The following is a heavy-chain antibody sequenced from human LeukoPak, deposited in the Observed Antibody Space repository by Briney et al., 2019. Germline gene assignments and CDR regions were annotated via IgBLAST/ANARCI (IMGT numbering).Heavy chain of an antibody. CDR3: AKDLTGYSSGWLFDY. J-gene: IGHJ4*02. D-gene: IGHD6-19*01. V-gene: IGHV3-23*01. CDR1: GFTFSNFW. CDR2: ISGSGGST. Sequence: GGSLRLSCTASGFTFSNFWMGWVRQAPGKGLEWVSAISGSGGSTYYADSVKGRFTISRDNSKNTLYLQMNSLRAEDTAVYYCAKDLTGYSSGWLFDYWGQGTLVTVSS.